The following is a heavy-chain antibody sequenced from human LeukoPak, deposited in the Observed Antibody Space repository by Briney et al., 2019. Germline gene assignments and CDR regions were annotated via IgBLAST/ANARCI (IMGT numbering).Heavy chain of an antibody. CDR2: ISGSGGST. CDR3: ARDTYYYDSSGFPPGMDV. Sequence: GGSLRLSCAASGFTFSSYAMSWVRQAPGKGLEWVSAISGSGGSTYYADSVKGRFTISRDNSKNTLYLQMNSLRAEDTAVYYCARDTYYYDSSGFPPGMDVWGQGTTVTVSS. J-gene: IGHJ6*02. D-gene: IGHD3-22*01. V-gene: IGHV3-23*01. CDR1: GFTFSSYA.